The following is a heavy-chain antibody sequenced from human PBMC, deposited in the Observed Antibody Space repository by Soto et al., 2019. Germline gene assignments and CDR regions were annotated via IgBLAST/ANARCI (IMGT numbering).Heavy chain of an antibody. V-gene: IGHV3-48*04. CDR3: AMYDSSGYYGGYFGY. CDR1: GFKISSSS. J-gene: IGHJ4*02. D-gene: IGHD3-22*01. Sequence: GGSLRLSCAAFGFKISSSSMNWVRQAPGRGLEWVAYISDSGSNTLYADSVKGRFTISRDNAKNSLYLQMNSLRAEDTAVYYCAMYDSSGYYGGYFGYWGQGTLVTVSS. CDR2: ISDSGSNT.